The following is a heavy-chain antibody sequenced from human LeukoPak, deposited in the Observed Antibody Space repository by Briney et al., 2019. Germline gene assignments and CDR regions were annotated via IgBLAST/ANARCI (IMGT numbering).Heavy chain of an antibody. CDR3: VRQVATAATIELIQWDY. V-gene: IGHV5-51*01. CDR1: GYSFTGYW. D-gene: IGHD2-2*01. J-gene: IGHJ4*01. Sequence: GESLRISCKGSGYSFTGYWIAWVRHMPGKGLEWMGLIYPYDSDTRYSPSFQGQITISADKSISTAYLQLSSLKASDTAIYYCVRQVATAATIELIQWDYWGQGTLVTVSS. CDR2: IYPYDSDT.